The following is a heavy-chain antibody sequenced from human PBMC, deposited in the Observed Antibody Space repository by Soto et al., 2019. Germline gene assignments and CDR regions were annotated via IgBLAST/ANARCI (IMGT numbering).Heavy chain of an antibody. Sequence: LRLSCAASGFTFSSYSMNWVRQAPGKGLEWVSSISSSSSYIYYADSVKGRFTTSRDNAKNSLYLQMNSLRAEDTAVYYCARRYCSGGSCYSGAFDIWGQGTMVTVSS. J-gene: IGHJ3*02. CDR1: GFTFSSYS. CDR3: ARRYCSGGSCYSGAFDI. CDR2: ISSSSSYI. V-gene: IGHV3-21*01. D-gene: IGHD2-15*01.